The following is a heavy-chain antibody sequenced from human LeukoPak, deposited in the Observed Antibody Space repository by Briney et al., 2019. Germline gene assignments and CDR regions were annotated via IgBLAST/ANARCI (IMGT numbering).Heavy chain of an antibody. Sequence: GGSLRLSCAASGFTISTNYMSWVRQAPGKGLEWVSVMYTGGSTYYADSVKGRFTISRDNSKNTLYPEMSSVRAEDTALYYCARAPFYYDSSGYPYFDGWGQGTLVTVSS. V-gene: IGHV3-53*01. CDR2: MYTGGST. CDR1: GFTISTNY. D-gene: IGHD3-22*01. CDR3: ARAPFYYDSSGYPYFDG. J-gene: IGHJ4*02.